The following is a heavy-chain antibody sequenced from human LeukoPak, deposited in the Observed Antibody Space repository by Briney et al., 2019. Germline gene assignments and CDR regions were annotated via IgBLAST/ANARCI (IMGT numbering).Heavy chain of an antibody. CDR2: IYYSGST. V-gene: IGHV4-31*03. Sequence: SQTLSLTCTVSGGSISSGGYYWSWVRQHPGKGLEWIGYIYYSGSTYYNPSLKSRVTISVDTSKNQFSLKLSSVTAADTAVYYCARDTGWSSDYWGQGTLVTVSS. CDR3: ARDTGWSSDY. D-gene: IGHD2-15*01. J-gene: IGHJ4*02. CDR1: GGSISSGGYY.